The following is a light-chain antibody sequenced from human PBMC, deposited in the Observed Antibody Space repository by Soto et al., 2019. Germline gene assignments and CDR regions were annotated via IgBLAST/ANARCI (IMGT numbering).Light chain of an antibody. CDR3: QPYDSSLTTFV. CDR2: GDN. V-gene: IGLV1-40*01. CDR1: SSNIGAEYD. Sequence: QSVLTQPPSVSGAPGQRVAISCTGSSSNIGAEYDVHRYQQLPGTAPKRLIYGDNNRPSGVPDRFSGSKSGTSASLAITGLQPEDEADYYCQPYDSSLTTFVFGTGTKVTVL. J-gene: IGLJ1*01.